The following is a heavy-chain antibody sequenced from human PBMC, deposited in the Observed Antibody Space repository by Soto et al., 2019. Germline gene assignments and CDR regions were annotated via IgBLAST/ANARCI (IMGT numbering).Heavy chain of an antibody. D-gene: IGHD3-22*01. CDR3: AREGMNYNDSSGYCVRNGMDV. V-gene: IGHV4-31*03. J-gene: IGHJ6*02. Sequence: QVKLQESGPGLVKPSQTLSLTCTVSGGSISSGGYYWSWIRQHPGKGLEWIGYIYYSGNTYYNPSLKSRVTISIDTSKNQFYLKLSSVTAADTAVYYCAREGMNYNDSSGYCVRNGMDVWGQGTTVTVSS. CDR2: IYYSGNT. CDR1: GGSISSGGYY.